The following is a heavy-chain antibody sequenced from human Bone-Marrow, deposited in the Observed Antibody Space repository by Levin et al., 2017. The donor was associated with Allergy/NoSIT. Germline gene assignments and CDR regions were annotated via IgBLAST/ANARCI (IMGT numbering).Heavy chain of an antibody. Sequence: GESLKISCTASGFTFGDYAMSWFRQAPGKGLEWVGFIRSKAYGGTTEYAASVKGRFTISRDDSKSIAYLQMNSLKTEDTAVYYCTRDLTPMYSSSWPTYFDYWGQGTLVTVSS. CDR1: GFTFGDYA. CDR2: IRSKAYGGTT. J-gene: IGHJ4*02. V-gene: IGHV3-49*03. D-gene: IGHD6-13*01. CDR3: TRDLTPMYSSSWPTYFDY.